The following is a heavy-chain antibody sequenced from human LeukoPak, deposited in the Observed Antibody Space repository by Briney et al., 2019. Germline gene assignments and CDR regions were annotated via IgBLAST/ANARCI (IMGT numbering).Heavy chain of an antibody. J-gene: IGHJ6*03. CDR1: GGSFSGYY. Sequence: PSETLSLTCAVYGGSFSGYYWSWIRQPPGKGLEWIGEINHSGSTNYNPSLKSRVTISVDTSKNQFSLKLSSVTAADTAVYYCARVEFRWPYIAARDYYMDVWGKGTTVTVSS. CDR2: INHSGST. D-gene: IGHD6-6*01. V-gene: IGHV4-34*01. CDR3: ARVEFRWPYIAARDYYMDV.